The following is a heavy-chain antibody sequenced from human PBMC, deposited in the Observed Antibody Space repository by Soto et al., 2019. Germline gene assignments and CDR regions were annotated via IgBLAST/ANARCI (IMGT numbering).Heavy chain of an antibody. V-gene: IGHV4-31*02. J-gene: IGHJ3*02. D-gene: IGHD2-15*01. CDR2: IYYSGST. Sequence: SETLSLTCAVYGGSFSGYYWSWIRQHPGKGLEWIGYIYYSGSTYYNPSLKSRVTISVDTSKNQFSLKLSSVTAADTAVYYCARNYEDIGVGVAAGAFDIWGKGTMVTVSS. CDR3: ARNYEDIGVGVAAGAFDI. CDR1: GGSFSGYY.